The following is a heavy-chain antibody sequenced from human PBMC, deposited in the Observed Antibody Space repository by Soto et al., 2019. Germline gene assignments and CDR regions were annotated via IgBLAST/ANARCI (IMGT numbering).Heavy chain of an antibody. J-gene: IGHJ1*01. CDR3: AKARSYSTEYFQH. CDR1: GFTFSSYG. V-gene: IGHV3-30*18. Sequence: GGSLRLSCAASGFTFSSYGMHWVRQAPGKGLEWVAVISYDGSNKYYADSVKGRFTISRDNSKNTLYLQMNSLRAEDTAVYYCAKARSYSTEYFQHWGQGTLVTVSS. D-gene: IGHD1-26*01. CDR2: ISYDGSNK.